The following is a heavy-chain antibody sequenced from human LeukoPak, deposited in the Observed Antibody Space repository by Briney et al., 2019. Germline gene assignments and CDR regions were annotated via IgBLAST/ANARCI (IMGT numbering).Heavy chain of an antibody. CDR3: ARAGGDSRFDY. Sequence: SETLSLTCTVSGGSISSGGYYWSWIRQPPGKGLEWIGYIYHSGSTYYNPSLKSRVTISVDRSKNQFSLKLSSVTAADTAVYYCARAGGDSRFDYWGQGTLVTVSS. D-gene: IGHD6-13*01. V-gene: IGHV4-30-2*01. CDR2: IYHSGST. J-gene: IGHJ4*02. CDR1: GGSISSGGYY.